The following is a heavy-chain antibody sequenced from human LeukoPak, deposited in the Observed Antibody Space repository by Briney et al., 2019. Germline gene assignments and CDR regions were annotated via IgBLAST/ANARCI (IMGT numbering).Heavy chain of an antibody. D-gene: IGHD3-16*02. CDR3: ARGRSLSDYVWGSYRQRYYGMDV. J-gene: IGHJ6*02. V-gene: IGHV4-34*01. CDR2: INHSGST. Sequence: SETLSLTCAVYGGSFSGYYWSWIRQPPGKGLEWIGEINHSGSTNYNPSLKSRDTISVDTSKNQFSLKLSSVTAADTAVYYCARGRSLSDYVWGSYRQRYYGMDVWGQGTTVTVSS. CDR1: GGSFSGYY.